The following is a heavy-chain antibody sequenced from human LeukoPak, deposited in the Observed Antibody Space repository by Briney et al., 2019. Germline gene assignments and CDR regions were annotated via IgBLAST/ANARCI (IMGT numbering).Heavy chain of an antibody. CDR3: ARIVATYGLDV. CDR2: IYYSGST. CDR1: GGSISSGGYY. Sequence: SETLSLTCTVSGGSISSGGYYWSWIRQHPGKGLEWIGYIYYSGSTYYNPSLKSRVTISVDTSKNQFSLKLNSVTAADTAVYFCARIVATYGLDVWGQGTTVTVSS. D-gene: IGHD2-15*01. J-gene: IGHJ6*02. V-gene: IGHV4-31*03.